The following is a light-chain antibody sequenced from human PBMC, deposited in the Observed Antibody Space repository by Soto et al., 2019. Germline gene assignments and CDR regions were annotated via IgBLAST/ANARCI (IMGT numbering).Light chain of an antibody. Sequence: DIQMTQSPSTLSASVGDRVTITCRASQSISGSLAWYQQKPVKAPKLLIYEASNLKSGVPSRFSGSGSGTEQTLTISGLQPDDSSSSYCQQYNGDWTFGQGTRVDIK. CDR1: QSISGS. J-gene: IGKJ1*01. CDR3: QQYNGDWT. CDR2: EAS. V-gene: IGKV1-5*03.